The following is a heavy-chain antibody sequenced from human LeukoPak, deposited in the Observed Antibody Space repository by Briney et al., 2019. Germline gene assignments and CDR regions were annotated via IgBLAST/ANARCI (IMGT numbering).Heavy chain of an antibody. D-gene: IGHD3-10*01. CDR1: GYTFTGYY. CDR3: ARDSTMVRGVTFDY. J-gene: IGHJ4*02. CDR2: INPNSGGT. V-gene: IGHV1-2*04. Sequence: ASVKVSCKASGYTFTGYYMHWVRQAPGQGLEWMGWINPNSGGTNYAQKFQGWVTMTRDTSISTAYMELSRLRSDDTAVYYCARDSTMVRGVTFDYWGQGTLVTVSS.